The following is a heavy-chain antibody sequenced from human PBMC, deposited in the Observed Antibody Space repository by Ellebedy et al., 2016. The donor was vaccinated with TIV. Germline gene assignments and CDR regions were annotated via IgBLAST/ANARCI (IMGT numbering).Heavy chain of an antibody. Sequence: GESLKISCAASGFTFSSYGMHWVRQAPGKGLEWVAVIWYDGSNKYYADSVKGRFTISRDNAKNSLYLQMNSLRAEDTAVYYCARSGNYYDSSGYSYWGLGTLVTVTS. CDR3: ARSGNYYDSSGYSY. V-gene: IGHV3-33*01. CDR2: IWYDGSNK. D-gene: IGHD3-22*01. CDR1: GFTFSSYG. J-gene: IGHJ4*02.